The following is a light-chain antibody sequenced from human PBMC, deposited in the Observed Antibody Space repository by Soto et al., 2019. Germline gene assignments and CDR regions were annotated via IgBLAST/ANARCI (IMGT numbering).Light chain of an antibody. CDR2: KAP. CDR1: QSISSL. J-gene: IGKJ1*01. Sequence: DIPMTQSPSTLSASVGDRVTITCRASQSISSLLAWYQQKPGKAPKLLIYKAPSLESGVPSRFSGSGSGTEFPLTISSLQPDDFGTYYCQQYNSYWTFGQGTKVEIK. V-gene: IGKV1-5*03. CDR3: QQYNSYWT.